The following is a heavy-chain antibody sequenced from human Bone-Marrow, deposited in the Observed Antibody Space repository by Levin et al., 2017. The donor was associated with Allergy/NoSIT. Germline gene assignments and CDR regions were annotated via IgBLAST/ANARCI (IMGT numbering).Heavy chain of an antibody. V-gene: IGHV3-53*01. D-gene: IGHD2-21*02. CDR2: IYSGGST. Sequence: GGSLRLSCVASGFTVRSNYMTWVRQAPGKGLEWVSIIYSGGSTYYADSVKGRFTISRDNSKNTLYLQMNSLRAEDTAVYYCASGIVVVTANPAFDYWGQGTLVTVSS. J-gene: IGHJ4*02. CDR3: ASGIVVVTANPAFDY. CDR1: GFTVRSNY.